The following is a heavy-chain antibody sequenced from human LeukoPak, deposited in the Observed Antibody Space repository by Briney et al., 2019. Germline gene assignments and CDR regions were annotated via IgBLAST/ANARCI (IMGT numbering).Heavy chain of an antibody. Sequence: GASVKVSCKASGGTFSGYAISWVRQAPGQGLEWMGGIIPIFGTANYAQKFQGRVTITTDESTSTAYMELSSLRSEDTAVYYCARLDSGYDSGFDYWGQGTLVTVSS. D-gene: IGHD5-12*01. CDR3: ARLDSGYDSGFDY. CDR1: GGTFSGYA. V-gene: IGHV1-69*05. CDR2: IIPIFGTA. J-gene: IGHJ4*02.